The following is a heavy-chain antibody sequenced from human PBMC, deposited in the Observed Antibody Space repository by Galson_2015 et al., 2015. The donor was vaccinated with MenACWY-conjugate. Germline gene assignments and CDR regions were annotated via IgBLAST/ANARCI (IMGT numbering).Heavy chain of an antibody. D-gene: IGHD2-2*01. V-gene: IGHV3-74*01. CDR1: GFTSTRYW. Sequence: SLRLCCAASGFTSTRYWMRWVRQCPGKGLGWVSRLDSYGSDVAYSESVKGRFTISRDNAKNKLYLQMNSQRAEDTAVYYCATYCSSASGDANGAYWGQGTLVTVSS. CDR3: ATYCSSASGDANGAY. CDR2: LDSYGSDV. J-gene: IGHJ4*02.